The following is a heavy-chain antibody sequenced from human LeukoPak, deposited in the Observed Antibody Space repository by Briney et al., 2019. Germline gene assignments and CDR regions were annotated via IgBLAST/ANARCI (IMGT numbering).Heavy chain of an antibody. J-gene: IGHJ4*02. CDR1: GFTFSTYA. Sequence: GGSLRLSCAASGFTFSTYAMSWVRQAPGKGLEWVSAITGNSGSTYHADSVKGRFTISRDNSKNTLYLQMNSLRAEDTAVYYCARGGTVADPSRLWGQGTLVTVSS. CDR2: ITGNSGST. V-gene: IGHV3-23*01. CDR3: ARGGTVADPSRL. D-gene: IGHD6-19*01.